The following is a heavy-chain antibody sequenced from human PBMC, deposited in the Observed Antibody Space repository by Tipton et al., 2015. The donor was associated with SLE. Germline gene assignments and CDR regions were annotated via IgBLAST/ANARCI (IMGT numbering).Heavy chain of an antibody. D-gene: IGHD3-10*01. Sequence: QLVQSGAEVKKPGESLKISCKGSGYSFTSYWIGWVRQMPGKGLEWMGIIYPGDSDTRYSPSFQGQVTISADKSISTAYLQWSSLKASDTAMYYCARQYYYGSGTRGLYGMDVWGQGTTVTVSS. J-gene: IGHJ6*02. CDR2: IYPGDSDT. V-gene: IGHV5-51*01. CDR3: ARQYYYGSGTRGLYGMDV. CDR1: GYSFTSYW.